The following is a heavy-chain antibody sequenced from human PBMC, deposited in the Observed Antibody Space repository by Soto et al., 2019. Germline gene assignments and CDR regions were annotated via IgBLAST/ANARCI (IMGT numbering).Heavy chain of an antibody. D-gene: IGHD3-22*01. V-gene: IGHV4-39*01. CDR1: GDSISNSRFY. CDR2: IYHTGNA. Sequence: PSETLSLTCSVSGDSISNSRFYWAWIRQPPGEGLEWIGSIYHTGNAYYNPSLKSRVTIFVDTSKNQFSLKLTSVTAADTALYYCARDYFDSSDYTTNWFDPWCQGALVTVSS. CDR3: ARDYFDSSDYTTNWFDP. J-gene: IGHJ5*02.